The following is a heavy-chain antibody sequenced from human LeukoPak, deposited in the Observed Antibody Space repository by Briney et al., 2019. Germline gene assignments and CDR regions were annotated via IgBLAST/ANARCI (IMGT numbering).Heavy chain of an antibody. CDR2: IKQDGSEK. D-gene: IGHD1-26*01. Sequence: GGSLRLSCAASGFTFSSYWMSWVRQAPGKGLEWVANIKQDGSEKYYVDSVKGRFTISRDNAKNSLYLQMNSLKTEDTAVYYCTTTIVGATYCDYWGQGTLVTVSS. CDR1: GFTFSSYW. CDR3: TTTIVGATYCDY. V-gene: IGHV3-7*03. J-gene: IGHJ4*02.